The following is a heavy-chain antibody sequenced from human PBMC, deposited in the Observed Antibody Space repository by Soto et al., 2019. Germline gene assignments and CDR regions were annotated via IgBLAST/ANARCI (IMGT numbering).Heavy chain of an antibody. CDR2: IIPIFGTA. D-gene: IGHD6-13*01. Sequence: QVQLVQSGAEVKKPGSSVKVSCKASGGTFSSYAISWVRQAPGQGREWMGGIIPIFGTANYAQKFQGRVTITADESTSTAYKELSSLRSEDTAVYYCAREMLTYSSSWYNGGDYYYGMDVWGQGTTVTVSS. CDR3: AREMLTYSSSWYNGGDYYYGMDV. J-gene: IGHJ6*02. V-gene: IGHV1-69*01. CDR1: GGTFSSYA.